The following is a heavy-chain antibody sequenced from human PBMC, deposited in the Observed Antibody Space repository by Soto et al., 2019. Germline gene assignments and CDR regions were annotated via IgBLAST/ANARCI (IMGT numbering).Heavy chain of an antibody. V-gene: IGHV3-23*01. CDR1: GFTFSSYA. J-gene: IGHJ4*02. Sequence: CLRLSCAASGFTFSSYAMSWVRQAPGKGLEWVSAISGSGGSTYYADSVKGRFTISRDNSKNTLYLQMNSLRAEDTAVYYCAKALVGATPLYYFDYWGQGXLVTVYS. CDR3: AKALVGATPLYYFDY. CDR2: ISGSGGST. D-gene: IGHD1-26*01.